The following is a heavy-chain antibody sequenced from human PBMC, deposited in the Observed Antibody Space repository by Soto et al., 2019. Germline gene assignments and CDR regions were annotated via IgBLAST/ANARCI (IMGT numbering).Heavy chain of an antibody. CDR1: GGSFSGYY. J-gene: IGHJ4*02. V-gene: IGHV4-34*01. CDR2: INHSGST. Sequence: SETPSLTCGVYGGSFSGYYWSWIRQPPGKGLEWIGEINHSGSTNYSPSLKSRVTISVDTSKNQFSLKLSSVTAADTAVYYCARSKWGFGYVEVAGNDYWGQGTLVTLSS. CDR3: ARSKWGFGYVEVAGNDY. D-gene: IGHD6-19*01.